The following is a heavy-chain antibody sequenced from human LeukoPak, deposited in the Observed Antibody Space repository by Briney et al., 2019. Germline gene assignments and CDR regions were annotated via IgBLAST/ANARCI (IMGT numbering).Heavy chain of an antibody. D-gene: IGHD6-19*01. CDR2: ISSSSTYI. V-gene: IGHV3-21*04. J-gene: IGHJ4*02. CDR3: ARGQQWLIAY. Sequence: KPGGSLRLSCAASGFTFSSYSMKWVRQAPGKGLEWVSSISSSSTYIYYADSVKGRFTISRDNAKNSLYLQMNSLRTEDTALYYCARGQQWLIAYWGQGTLVTVSS. CDR1: GFTFSSYS.